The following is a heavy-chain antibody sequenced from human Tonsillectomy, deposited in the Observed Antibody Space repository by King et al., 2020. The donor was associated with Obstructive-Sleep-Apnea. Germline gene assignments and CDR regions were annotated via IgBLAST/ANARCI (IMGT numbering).Heavy chain of an antibody. J-gene: IGHJ4*02. Sequence: VQLVESGGGVVQPGRSLRLSCAASGFTFSSYGIHWVRQAPGKGLELVAVIWYDGSNKYYADSVKGRFTISRDNSKNTLYLQMNSLRAEDTALYYCATGRDYGDYVWFDYWGQGTLVTVSS. D-gene: IGHD4-17*01. V-gene: IGHV3-33*01. CDR1: GFTFSSYG. CDR3: ATGRDYGDYVWFDY. CDR2: IWYDGSNK.